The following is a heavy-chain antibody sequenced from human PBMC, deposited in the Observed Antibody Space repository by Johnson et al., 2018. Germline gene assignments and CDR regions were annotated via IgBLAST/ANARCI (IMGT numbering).Heavy chain of an antibody. V-gene: IGHV3-74*01. Sequence: EVQLVESGGGLVQXGGSMRLSCAASGFTFSKYWLHWARQAPGKGLVWVSRINTDGTPTNYADPAKGRFTIPRDNTKLYLQMNNLRVEDTAVYYCARGGLEPTDYWGQGTLVTVSS. J-gene: IGHJ4*02. D-gene: IGHD1-14*01. CDR1: GFTFSKYW. CDR3: ARGGLEPTDY. CDR2: INTDGTPT.